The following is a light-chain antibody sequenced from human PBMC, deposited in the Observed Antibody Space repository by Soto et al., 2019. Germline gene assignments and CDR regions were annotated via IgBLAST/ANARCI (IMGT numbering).Light chain of an antibody. CDR3: QTWGTGTVV. Sequence: QAVVTQSPSASASLGASVKLTCTLSSGHSSYAIAWHQQQPEKGPRYLMKLNSDGRHSKGDGIPDRFSGSSSGAERYLTISSLQSEDEADYYCQTWGTGTVVFGGGTQLTVL. V-gene: IGLV4-69*01. CDR2: LNSDGRH. CDR1: SGHSSYA. J-gene: IGLJ2*01.